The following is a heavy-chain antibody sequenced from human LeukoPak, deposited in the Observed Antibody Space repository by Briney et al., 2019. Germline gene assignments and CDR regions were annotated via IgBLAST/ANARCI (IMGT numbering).Heavy chain of an antibody. D-gene: IGHD3-10*01. Sequence: SETLSLACTVSGGSISSYYWSWLRQPPGKELEWIGYIYYSGSTNYNPSLKSRVTISVDTSKNQFSLKLSSVTAADTAVYYCAAHGSGSYGYFQHWGQGTLVTVSS. CDR3: AAHGSGSYGYFQH. V-gene: IGHV4-59*01. CDR2: IYYSGST. CDR1: GGSISSYY. J-gene: IGHJ1*01.